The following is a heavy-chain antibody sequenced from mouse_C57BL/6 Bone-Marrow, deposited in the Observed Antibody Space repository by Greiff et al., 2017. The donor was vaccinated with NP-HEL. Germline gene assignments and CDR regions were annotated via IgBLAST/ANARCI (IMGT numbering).Heavy chain of an antibody. J-gene: IGHJ1*03. V-gene: IGHV3-6*01. CDR3: AREGYYDYGRYWYFDV. CDR2: ISYDGSN. Sequence: EVQLVESGPGLVKPSQSLSLTCSVTGYSITSGYYWNWIRQFPGNQLEWMGYISYDGSNNYNPSLKNRISITRDTSKNQFFLKLNSVTTEDTATYYCAREGYYDYGRYWYFDVWGTGTTVTVSS. D-gene: IGHD2-4*01. CDR1: GYSITSGYY.